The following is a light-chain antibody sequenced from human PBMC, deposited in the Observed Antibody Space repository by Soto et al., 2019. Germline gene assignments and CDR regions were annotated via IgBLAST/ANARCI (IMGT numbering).Light chain of an antibody. Sequence: QSVLTQPPSVSGAPGQRVTISCTGSSSNIGAGYEIHWYQQLPGTAPNLLIYGNSNRPSGVPDRFSGAKSGTSASLAITGLQSEDEAGYYCQSYDSSLSGYVVFGGGTQLTVL. J-gene: IGLJ2*01. CDR1: SSNIGAGYE. CDR3: QSYDSSLSGYVV. CDR2: GNS. V-gene: IGLV1-40*01.